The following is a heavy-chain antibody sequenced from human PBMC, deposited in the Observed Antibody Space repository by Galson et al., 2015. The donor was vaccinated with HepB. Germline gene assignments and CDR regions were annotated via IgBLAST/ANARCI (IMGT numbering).Heavy chain of an antibody. J-gene: IGHJ4*02. CDR1: GGTFSSYT. CDR3: ARGWGVRGVIMRAGYYFDY. D-gene: IGHD3-10*01. Sequence: SVKVSCKASGGTFSSYTISWVRQAPGQGLEWMGRIIPILGIANYAQKFQGRVTITADKSTSTAYMELSSLRSEDTAVYYCARGWGVRGVIMRAGYYFDYWGQGTLVTVSS. CDR2: IIPILGIA. V-gene: IGHV1-69*02.